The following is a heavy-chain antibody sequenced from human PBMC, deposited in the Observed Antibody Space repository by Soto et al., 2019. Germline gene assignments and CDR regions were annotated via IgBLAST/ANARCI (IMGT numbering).Heavy chain of an antibody. J-gene: IGHJ5*02. Sequence: SETLPLTSAVYGGSFSSYYWSCIRQPPGKGLEWIGYIYYTGSTNYNPALKSRVTISVDTSKNQFSLKLSSVTAADTAVYYCARDSSSSWYGGWFDPWGQATLVTVSS. V-gene: IGHV4-59*01. D-gene: IGHD6-13*01. CDR1: GGSFSSYY. CDR2: IYYTGST. CDR3: ARDSSSSWYGGWFDP.